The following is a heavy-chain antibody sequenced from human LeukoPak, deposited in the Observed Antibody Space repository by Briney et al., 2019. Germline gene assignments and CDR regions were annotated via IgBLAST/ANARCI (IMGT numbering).Heavy chain of an antibody. CDR3: ARHRRGMDV. J-gene: IGHJ6*02. D-gene: IGHD6-6*01. Sequence: GESLKISCKASGYSFTTHWIGWVRQMPGKSLEWMGTIYPGDSDTRYCPSFQGQVTISADQSSSTAYLQWSSPKASDTAMYYCARHRRGMDVWGQGTTVTVAS. V-gene: IGHV5-51*01. CDR2: IYPGDSDT. CDR1: GYSFTTHW.